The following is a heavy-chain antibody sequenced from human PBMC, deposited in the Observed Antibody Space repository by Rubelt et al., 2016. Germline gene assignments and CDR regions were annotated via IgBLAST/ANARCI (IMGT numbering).Heavy chain of an antibody. V-gene: IGHV7-4-1*02. CDR3: ARVLVSGYDIGY. D-gene: IGHD5-12*01. J-gene: IGHJ4*02. CDR1: SFA. Sequence: SFAINWVRQAPGQGLEWMGWITTNTGNPTSAQGFTGRFVFSLDTSVSTAYLQISSLKAEDTAVYYCARVLVSGYDIGYWGQGTLVTVSS. CDR2: ITTNTGNP.